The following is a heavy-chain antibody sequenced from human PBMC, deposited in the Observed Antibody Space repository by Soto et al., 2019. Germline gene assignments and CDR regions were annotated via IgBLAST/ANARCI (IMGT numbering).Heavy chain of an antibody. CDR3: TTQTGWIYGERGLAY. V-gene: IGHV3-15*07. CDR2: IKSKTDGGTT. J-gene: IGHJ4*02. Sequence: SVSNAWMNWVRQAPGKGLEWVGRIKSKTDGGTTDYAAPVKGRFTISRDDSKNTLYLQMNSLKTEDTAVYYGTTQTGWIYGERGLAYWGQGTLVTVSS. CDR1: SVSNAW. D-gene: IGHD3-3*02.